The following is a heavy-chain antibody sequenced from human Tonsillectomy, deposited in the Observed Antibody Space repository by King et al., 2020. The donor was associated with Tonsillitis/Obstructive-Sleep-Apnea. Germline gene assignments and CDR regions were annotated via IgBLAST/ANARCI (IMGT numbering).Heavy chain of an antibody. CDR3: ARLSDYGDPEGAFDY. CDR1: GYSFTSYW. J-gene: IGHJ4*02. D-gene: IGHD4-17*01. CDR2: IYPGDSDT. Sequence: VQLVESGAEVKKPGESLKISCKGSGYSFTSYWIGWVRQMPGKGLEWMGIIYPGDSDTRYSPSFQGQFTISADKSISTAYLQWSSLKASDTAMYYCARLSDYGDPEGAFDYWGQGTLVTVSS. V-gene: IGHV5-51*03.